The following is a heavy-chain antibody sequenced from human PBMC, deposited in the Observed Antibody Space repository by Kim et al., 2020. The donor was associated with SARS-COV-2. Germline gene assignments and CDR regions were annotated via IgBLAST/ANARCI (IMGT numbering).Heavy chain of an antibody. D-gene: IGHD3-16*02. CDR3: AKFLGDYVWGSYRSPFDY. Sequence: GGSLRLSCAASGFTFSSYAMSWVRQAPGKGLEWVSAISGSGGSTYYADSVKGRFTISRDNSKNTLYLQMNSLRAEDTAVYYCAKFLGDYVWGSYRSPFDYWGQGTLVTVSS. CDR1: GFTFSSYA. J-gene: IGHJ4*02. CDR2: ISGSGGST. V-gene: IGHV3-23*01.